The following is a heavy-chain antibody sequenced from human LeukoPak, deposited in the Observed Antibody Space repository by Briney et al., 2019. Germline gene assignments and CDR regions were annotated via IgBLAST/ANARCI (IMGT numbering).Heavy chain of an antibody. CDR2: INPDSGGT. Sequence: ASVKVSCKASGYTFTGYYMHWVRQAPGQGLEWMGWINPDSGGTNYAQKFQGRVTMTRDTSISTAYMELSRLRSDDTAVYYCAREGDYRSDDAFDIWGQGTMVTVSS. J-gene: IGHJ3*02. CDR1: GYTFTGYY. CDR3: AREGDYRSDDAFDI. D-gene: IGHD4-11*01. V-gene: IGHV1-2*02.